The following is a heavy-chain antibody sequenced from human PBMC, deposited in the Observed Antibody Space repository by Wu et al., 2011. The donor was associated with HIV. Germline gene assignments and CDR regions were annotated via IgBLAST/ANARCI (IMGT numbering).Heavy chain of an antibody. Sequence: QVQLVQSGAEVKKPGSSVRVSCKASGGTFRSYAISWVRQAPGQGLEWMGRIIPIFGAANYAQKFQGRVTITADESTSTAYMELSSLRSEDTAVYYCARDRTKYSGYDSPFVFDYWGQGTLVTVSS. D-gene: IGHD5-12*01. J-gene: IGHJ4*02. CDR3: ARDRTKYSGYDSPFVFDY. CDR1: GGTFRSYA. V-gene: IGHV1-69*15. CDR2: IIPIFGAA.